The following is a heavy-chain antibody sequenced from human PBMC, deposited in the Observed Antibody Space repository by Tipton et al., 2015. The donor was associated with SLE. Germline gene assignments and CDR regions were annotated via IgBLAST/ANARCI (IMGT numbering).Heavy chain of an antibody. J-gene: IGHJ4*02. D-gene: IGHD1-14*01. Sequence: TLSLTCNVSGVSITAGGYSWSWIRQPPGKGLGWIGEINHSGSTSYNPSLKSRVTFSLDTSKNQFSLKLSSVTAADTAVYYCATQRPGRLGDPTLFDYGGQGTLVTVSA. CDR3: ATQRPGRLGDPTLFDY. CDR2: INHSGST. CDR1: GVSITAGGYS. V-gene: IGHV4-34*01.